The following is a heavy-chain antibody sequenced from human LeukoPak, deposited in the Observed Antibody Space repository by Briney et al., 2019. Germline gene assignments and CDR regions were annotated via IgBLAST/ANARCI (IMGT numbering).Heavy chain of an antibody. J-gene: IGHJ3*02. CDR3: ARFETSPGGVAFDI. CDR1: GFTVSSNY. Sequence: GGSLRLSCAASGFTVSSNYMSWVRQAPGKGLEWVSVIYSGGSTYYADSVKGRFTISRHNSKNTLYLQMNSLRAEDTAVYYCARFETSPGGVAFDIWGQGTMVTVSS. V-gene: IGHV3-53*04. CDR2: IYSGGST. D-gene: IGHD1-1*01.